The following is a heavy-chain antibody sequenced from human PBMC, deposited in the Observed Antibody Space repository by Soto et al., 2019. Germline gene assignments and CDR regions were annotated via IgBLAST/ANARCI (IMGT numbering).Heavy chain of an antibody. CDR2: INSDGSST. V-gene: IGHV3-74*01. CDR3: ARVPYYYYYMDV. CDR1: GFTFSSYL. Sequence: GGSLRLSCAASGFTFSSYLMHWVRQAPGKGLVWVSRINSDGSSTSYADSVKGRFTISRDNAKNTLYLQMNSLRAEDTAVYYCARVPYYYYYMDVWGKGTTVTVSS. J-gene: IGHJ6*03.